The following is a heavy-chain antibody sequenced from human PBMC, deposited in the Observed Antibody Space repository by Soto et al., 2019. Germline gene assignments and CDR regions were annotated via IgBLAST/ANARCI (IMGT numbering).Heavy chain of an antibody. CDR2: INPDNCNT. J-gene: IGHJ5*02. Sequence: ASVKVSCKASGYTFTRYTMNWVRQAPGQRLEWMGWINPDNCNTKSSQNFQDRVIITRDTSASTAYMDLSSLRSEDTAVYYCARGIAKGQLDPWGQGTLVTVSS. V-gene: IGHV1-3*01. D-gene: IGHD2-15*01. CDR1: GYTFTRYT. CDR3: ARGIAKGQLDP.